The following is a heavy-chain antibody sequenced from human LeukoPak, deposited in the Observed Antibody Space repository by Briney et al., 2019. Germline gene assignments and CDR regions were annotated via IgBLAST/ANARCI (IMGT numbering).Heavy chain of an antibody. CDR3: ARQGRGYSYLFDS. CDR2: ISGSGGST. D-gene: IGHD5-18*01. J-gene: IGHJ4*02. CDR1: GFTFSSYA. Sequence: GGSLRLSCAASGFTFSSYAMSWVRQAPGKGLEWVSAISGSGGSTYYADSVKGRFTISRDNSKNTLYLQMNSLRAEDTAVYYCARQGRGYSYLFDSWGQGTLVTVSS. V-gene: IGHV3-23*01.